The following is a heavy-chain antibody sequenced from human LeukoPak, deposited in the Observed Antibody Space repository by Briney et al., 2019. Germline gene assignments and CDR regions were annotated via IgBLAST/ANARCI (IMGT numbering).Heavy chain of an antibody. CDR2: VDPEYGEK. CDR1: VNTLSKLS. D-gene: IGHD3-16*02. Sequence: ASVNVSCKVSVNTLSKLSIHWVRQAPGKGREWRGGVDPEYGEKISAPKFHGRLTMTEHTSTDTAYIELSSLNSEETAVYYCATATIIWGSYRSWLDSWGQGTLVTVSS. V-gene: IGHV1-24*01. CDR3: ATATIIWGSYRSWLDS. J-gene: IGHJ5*01.